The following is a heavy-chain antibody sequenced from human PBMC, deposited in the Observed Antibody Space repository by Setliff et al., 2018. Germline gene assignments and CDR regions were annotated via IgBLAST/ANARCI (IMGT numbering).Heavy chain of an antibody. CDR1: GGAIGSNIYY. Sequence: SETLSLTCTVSGGAIGSNIYYWGWIRRPPGKGLEWIGSIYFSGSTYYNPSLKSRVSMSVDSSKNQFSLNLNSVTAADTGVYYCARHVGPADRADYFQHWGQGTLVTVSS. J-gene: IGHJ1*01. CDR3: ARHVGPADRADYFQH. V-gene: IGHV4-39*01. CDR2: IYFSGST.